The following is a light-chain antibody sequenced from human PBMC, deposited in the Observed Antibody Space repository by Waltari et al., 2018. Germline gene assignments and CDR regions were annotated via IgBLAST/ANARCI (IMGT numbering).Light chain of an antibody. V-gene: IGKV1-39*01. Sequence: DIQTTQSQSSLSASLGYRLTITCRASQSNRTSLNWYQQQPVKAPKLRIYDASTLQSGVPSRFSGRGSATDFTLTISSLQPEDFATYYCQQSHDFPYTFGLGTKLEF. CDR2: DAS. J-gene: IGKJ2*01. CDR1: QSNRTS. CDR3: QQSHDFPYT.